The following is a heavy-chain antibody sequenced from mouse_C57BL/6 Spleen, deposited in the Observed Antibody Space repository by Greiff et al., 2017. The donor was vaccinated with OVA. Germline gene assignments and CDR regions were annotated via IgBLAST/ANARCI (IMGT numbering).Heavy chain of an antibody. Sequence: EVKVEESGGGLVKPGGSLKLSCAASGFTFSSYAMSWVRQTPEKRLEWVATISDGGSYTYYPDNVKGRFTISRDNAKNNLYLQMSHLKSEDTAMYYCARDSNYVGFAYWGQGTLVTVSA. CDR1: GFTFSSYA. CDR2: ISDGGSYT. J-gene: IGHJ3*01. V-gene: IGHV5-4*01. CDR3: ARDSNYVGFAY. D-gene: IGHD2-5*01.